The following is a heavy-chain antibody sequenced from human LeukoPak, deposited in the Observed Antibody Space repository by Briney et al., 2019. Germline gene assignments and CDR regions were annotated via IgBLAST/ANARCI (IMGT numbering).Heavy chain of an antibody. Sequence: SETLSLTCSVSGGSVYSHYWSWIRQPPGQGLEWIGYIFYSGSANYNPALRSRVTISIDTSKNQFSLRLTSVTAADSAMYYCARHNRDQPLCWFDPWGPGTLVTVSS. CDR1: GGSVYSHY. V-gene: IGHV4-59*08. CDR3: ARHNRDQPLCWFDP. D-gene: IGHD1-14*01. CDR2: IFYSGSA. J-gene: IGHJ5*02.